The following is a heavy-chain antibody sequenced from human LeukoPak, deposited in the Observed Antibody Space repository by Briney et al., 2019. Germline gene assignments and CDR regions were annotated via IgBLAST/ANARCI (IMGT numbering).Heavy chain of an antibody. CDR2: ICTSGST. CDR1: GGSISSGSYY. CDR3: ARKNGLDY. Sequence: PSQTLSLTCTVSGGSISSGSYYWSWIRQPAGKGLEWIGRICTSGSTNYNPSLKSRVTISVDTSKNQFSLKLSSVTAADTAVYYCARKNGLDYWGQGTLVTVSS. J-gene: IGHJ4*02. V-gene: IGHV4-61*02.